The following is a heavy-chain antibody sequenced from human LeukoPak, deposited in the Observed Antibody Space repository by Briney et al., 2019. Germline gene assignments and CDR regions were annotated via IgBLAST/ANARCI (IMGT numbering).Heavy chain of an antibody. CDR1: GFTFSSYA. CDR2: INHSGST. J-gene: IGHJ4*02. D-gene: IGHD3-10*01. Sequence: PGGSLRLSCAASGFTFSSYAMSWIRQPPGKGLEWIGEINHSGSTNYNPSLKSRVTISVDTSKNQFSLKLSSVTAADTAVYYCARVYSGSGNSAYYYFDYWGQGTLVTVSS. V-gene: IGHV4-34*01. CDR3: ARVYSGSGNSAYYYFDY.